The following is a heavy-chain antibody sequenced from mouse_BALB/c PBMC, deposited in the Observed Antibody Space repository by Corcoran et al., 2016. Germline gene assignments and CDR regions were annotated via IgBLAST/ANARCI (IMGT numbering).Heavy chain of an antibody. CDR2: INTYTGEP. Sequence: QIQLVQSGPELKKPGETVKISCKASGYTFTNYGMNWVKQAPGKGLKWMGWINTYTGEPTYVDDFKGRFAFSLETSASTAYLQINNLKNEDMATYFCAIYGYDGFDYWGQGTTLTVSS. CDR3: AIYGYDGFDY. V-gene: IGHV9-1*02. J-gene: IGHJ2*01. D-gene: IGHD2-2*01. CDR1: GYTFTNYG.